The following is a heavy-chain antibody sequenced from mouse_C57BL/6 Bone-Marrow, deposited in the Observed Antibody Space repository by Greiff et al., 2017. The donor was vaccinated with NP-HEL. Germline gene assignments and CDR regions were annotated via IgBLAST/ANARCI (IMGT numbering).Heavy chain of an antibody. CDR1: GFTFSSYG. Sequence: EVKLMESGGDLVKPGGSLKLSCAASGFTFSSYGMSWVRQTPDKRLEWVATISSGGSYTYYPDSVKGRFTISRDNAKNTLYLQMSSLKSEDTAMYYCARHDMVIFDYWGQGTTLTVSS. CDR2: ISSGGSYT. D-gene: IGHD2-1*01. V-gene: IGHV5-6*01. CDR3: ARHDMVIFDY. J-gene: IGHJ2*01.